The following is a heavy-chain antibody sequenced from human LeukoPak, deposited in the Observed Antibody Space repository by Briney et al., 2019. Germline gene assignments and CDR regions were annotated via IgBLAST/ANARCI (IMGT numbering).Heavy chain of an antibody. D-gene: IGHD4-17*01. CDR2: INHSGST. J-gene: IGHJ4*02. CDR1: GGSFRGYY. CDR3: ARALWDYGDYVSVY. Sequence: SETLSLTCAVYGGSFRGYYWSWIRQPPGKGLEWIGEINHSGSTNYNPSLKSRVTISVDTSKNQFSLKLSSVTAADTAVYYCARALWDYGDYVSVYWGQGTLVTVSS. V-gene: IGHV4-34*01.